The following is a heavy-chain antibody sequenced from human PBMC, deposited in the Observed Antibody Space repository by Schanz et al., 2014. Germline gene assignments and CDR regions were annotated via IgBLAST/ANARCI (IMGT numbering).Heavy chain of an antibody. Sequence: HLVESGGGLIQPGGSLRLSCAASGFTVSDNYMTWVRQAPGKGLEWVSVIYSGGSTYYADSVKGRFTVTRDNSKNTLYLQMNSLTAEDTAVYFCARDPNSVNEIDYWGQGTLVTVSS. CDR3: ARDPNSVNEIDY. D-gene: IGHD5-12*01. V-gene: IGHV3-53*01. CDR1: GFTVSDNY. J-gene: IGHJ4*02. CDR2: IYSGGST.